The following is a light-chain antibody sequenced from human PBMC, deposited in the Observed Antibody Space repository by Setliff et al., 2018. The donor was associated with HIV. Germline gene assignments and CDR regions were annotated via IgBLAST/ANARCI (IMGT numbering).Light chain of an antibody. J-gene: IGLJ2*01. CDR1: SSDVGGYNY. V-gene: IGLV2-14*03. CDR2: DVS. CDR3: SSYTTSSTVV. Sequence: QSALTQPASVSGSPGQSITISCTGTSSDVGGYNYVSWYQQHPGKAPKLMIFDVSNRPSGVSNRFSGSKSGNTASLSIPGIQAEDEADYYCSSYTTSSTVVFGGGTKVTVL.